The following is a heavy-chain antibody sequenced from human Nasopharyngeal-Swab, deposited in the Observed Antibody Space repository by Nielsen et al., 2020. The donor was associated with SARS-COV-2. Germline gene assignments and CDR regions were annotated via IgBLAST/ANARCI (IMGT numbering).Heavy chain of an antibody. Sequence: GESLKISCAASGFTFGTYSMNWVRQAPGKGLEWVSSISSSSSYIYYADSVKGRFTISRDNAKNSLYLQMNSLRAEDTAVYYCAKPVALEWLLYSENYYYYGMDVWGQGTTVTVSS. J-gene: IGHJ6*02. CDR1: GFTFGTYS. V-gene: IGHV3-21*04. CDR2: ISSSSSYI. D-gene: IGHD3-3*01. CDR3: AKPVALEWLLYSENYYYYGMDV.